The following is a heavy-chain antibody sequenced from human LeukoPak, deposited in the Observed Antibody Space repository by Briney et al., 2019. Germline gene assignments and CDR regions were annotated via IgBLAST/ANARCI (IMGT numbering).Heavy chain of an antibody. CDR1: GYTFTGYY. V-gene: IGHV1-2*02. Sequence: ASVKVSCKASGYTFTGYYMHWVRQAPGQGLEWMGWINPNSGGTNYAQKFQGRVTMTRDTSISTAYMELSRLRSDDTAVYYCARDIFHEYWFDPWGQGTLVTVSS. CDR2: INPNSGGT. D-gene: IGHD6-6*01. J-gene: IGHJ5*02. CDR3: ARDIFHEYWFDP.